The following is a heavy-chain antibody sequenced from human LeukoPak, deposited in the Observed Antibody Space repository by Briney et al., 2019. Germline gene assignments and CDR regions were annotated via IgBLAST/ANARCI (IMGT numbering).Heavy chain of an antibody. CDR3: AKDLSSAITSALVLDV. V-gene: IGHV3-33*06. CDR1: GFTFSSYG. J-gene: IGHJ6*02. D-gene: IGHD3-22*01. Sequence: PGGSLRLSCAASGFTFSSYGMHWVRQAPGKGLEWVAVIWYDGSNKYYADSVKGRFTVSRDNSKNTLYLQMNSLRAEDTAVYYCAKDLSSAITSALVLDVWGQGTTV. CDR2: IWYDGSNK.